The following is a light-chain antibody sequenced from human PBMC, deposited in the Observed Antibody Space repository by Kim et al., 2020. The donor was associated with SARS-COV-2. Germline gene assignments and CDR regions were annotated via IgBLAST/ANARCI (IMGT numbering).Light chain of an antibody. CDR3: CSYAGGYTQVA. J-gene: IGLJ2*01. V-gene: IGLV2-11*01. CDR2: DVI. Sequence: DSVSCTGNSSEVGCYNYVSWYQQYPGKAPNLMIYDVIKRASGDPDRISGSKSGNTASLTVSGLQAEDGAAYYCCSYAGGYTQVAFGGGTKVTVL. CDR1: SSEVGCYNY.